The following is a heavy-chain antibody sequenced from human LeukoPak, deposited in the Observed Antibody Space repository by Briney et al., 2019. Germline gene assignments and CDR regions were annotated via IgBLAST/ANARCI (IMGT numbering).Heavy chain of an antibody. CDR2: IYYSGST. D-gene: IGHD6-13*01. V-gene: IGHV4-39*07. CDR3: ARPRRLNDYSSSWYEHLDAFDI. Sequence: SETLSLTCTVSGGSISSSSYYWGWIRQPPGKGLEWIGSIYYSGSTYYNPSLKSRVTISVDTSKNQFSLKLSSVTAADTAVYYCARPRRLNDYSSSWYEHLDAFDIWGQGTMVTVSS. CDR1: GGSISSSSYY. J-gene: IGHJ3*02.